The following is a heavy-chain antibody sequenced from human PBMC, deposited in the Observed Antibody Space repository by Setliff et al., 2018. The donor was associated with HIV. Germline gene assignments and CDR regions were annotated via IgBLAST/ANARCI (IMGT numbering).Heavy chain of an antibody. J-gene: IGHJ3*02. CDR3: AADPQTGTTSYDAFDI. CDR1: GFTFTNSA. V-gene: IGHV1-58*01. CDR2: IVVGSGNT. Sequence: SVKVSCKASGFTFTNSAVQWVRQARGQRLEWLGWIVVGSGNTNYAQKFQERVTITRNMSTSRAYMELSGLRTEDTAVYYCAADPQTGTTSYDAFDIWGQGTVVTVSS. D-gene: IGHD1-7*01.